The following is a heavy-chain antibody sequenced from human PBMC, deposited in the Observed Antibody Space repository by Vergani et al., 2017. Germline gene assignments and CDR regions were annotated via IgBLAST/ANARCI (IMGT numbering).Heavy chain of an antibody. CDR1: GFTFDDYA. CDR3: AKGLARYSSSSVAFDI. Sequence: EVQLVESGGGLVQPGRSLRLSCAASGFTFDDYAMHWVRQAPGKGLEWVSGISWNSGSIGYADSVKGRFTIARDNAKNSLYLQMNSLRAEDTALYYCAKGLARYSSSSVAFDIWGQGTMVTVSS. V-gene: IGHV3-9*01. D-gene: IGHD6-6*01. CDR2: ISWNSGSI. J-gene: IGHJ3*02.